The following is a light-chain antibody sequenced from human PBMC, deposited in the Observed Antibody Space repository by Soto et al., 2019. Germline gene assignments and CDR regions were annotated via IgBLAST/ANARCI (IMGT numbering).Light chain of an antibody. V-gene: IGLV1-40*01. CDR2: GNI. CDR3: QSYDSSLSGSV. CDR1: SSNIGVGYD. J-gene: IGLJ2*01. Sequence: QSVLTQPPSVSGAPGQRVTISCTGSSSNIGVGYDVHWYHQLPGTAPKLLIYGNINRPSGVPDRFSGSKSGTSASLAITGLQAEDEADYYCQSYDSSLSGSVFGGGTKLTVL.